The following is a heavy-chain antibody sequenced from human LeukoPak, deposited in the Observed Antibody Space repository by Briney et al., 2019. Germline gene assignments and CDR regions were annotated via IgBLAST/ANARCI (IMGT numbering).Heavy chain of an antibody. J-gene: IGHJ4*02. CDR1: GFTFSSYA. CDR3: VKDPTGGGGYSYGPFDY. CDR2: ISSNGGST. D-gene: IGHD5-18*01. Sequence: GGSLRLSCSASGFTFSSYAMHWVRQAPGKGLEYASAISSNGGSTYYADSVKGRFTISRDNSKNTLYLQMSSLRAEDTAVYYCVKDPTGGGGYSYGPFDYWGQGTLVTVSS. V-gene: IGHV3-64D*09.